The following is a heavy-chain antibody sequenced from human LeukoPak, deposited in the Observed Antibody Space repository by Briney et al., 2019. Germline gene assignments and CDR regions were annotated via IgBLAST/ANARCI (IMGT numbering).Heavy chain of an antibody. CDR1: GGSISSGGYS. Sequence: SETLSLTCAVSGGSISSGGYSWSWIRQPPGKGLEWIGYIYHIGSTNYNPSLKSRVTISVDKSKNQFSLELSSVTAADTAVYYCARDRYDSGGYYLPLDYWGQGTLVTVSS. V-gene: IGHV4-30-2*01. J-gene: IGHJ4*02. CDR2: IYHIGST. CDR3: ARDRYDSGGYYLPLDY. D-gene: IGHD3-22*01.